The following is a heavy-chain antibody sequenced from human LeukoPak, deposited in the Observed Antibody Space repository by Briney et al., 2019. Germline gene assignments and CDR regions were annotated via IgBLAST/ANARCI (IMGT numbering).Heavy chain of an antibody. CDR2: IYHSGST. CDR3: ARQITVTRPEGPFDY. D-gene: IGHD4-17*01. J-gene: IGHJ4*02. Sequence: SETLSLTCDVSGYSISSGYYWGWIRQPPGKGLEWIGSIYHSGSTYYNPSLKSRVTISVDTSKNQFSLKLSSVTAADTAVYYCARQITVTRPEGPFDYWGQGTLVTVSS. CDR1: GYSISSGYY. V-gene: IGHV4-38-2*01.